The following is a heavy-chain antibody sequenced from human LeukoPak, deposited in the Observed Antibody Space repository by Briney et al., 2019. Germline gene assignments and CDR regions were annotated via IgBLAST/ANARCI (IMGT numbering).Heavy chain of an antibody. Sequence: ASVKVSCKASGYTFTSHYMHWVRQAPGQGLEWMGVINPTGDTTRYAQKFQGRVTMTRDMSTSTDYMELSSLRSEDTAVYYCAREYGVAAAFGAFDIWGQGTMVTVSS. CDR3: AREYGVAAAFGAFDI. D-gene: IGHD6-13*01. J-gene: IGHJ3*02. CDR2: INPTGDTT. CDR1: GYTFTSHY. V-gene: IGHV1-46*01.